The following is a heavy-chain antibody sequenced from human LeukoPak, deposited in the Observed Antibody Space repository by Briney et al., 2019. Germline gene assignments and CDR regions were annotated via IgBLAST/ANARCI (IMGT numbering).Heavy chain of an antibody. D-gene: IGHD3-22*01. J-gene: IGHJ4*02. CDR2: IYTSGST. Sequence: SETLSLTCTVSGGSISSYYWSWIRQPAGKGLEWIGRIYTSGSTNYNPSLKSRVTMSVDTSKNQFSLKLSSVTAADTAVYYCAKDGEYYDSSSLHPPDYWGQGTLVTVSS. CDR1: GGSISSYY. CDR3: AKDGEYYDSSSLHPPDY. V-gene: IGHV4-4*07.